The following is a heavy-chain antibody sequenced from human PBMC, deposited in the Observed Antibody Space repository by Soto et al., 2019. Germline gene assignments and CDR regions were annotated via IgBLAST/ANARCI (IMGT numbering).Heavy chain of an antibody. CDR3: ARYRCKYQGAIDD. Sequence: QVQLVESGGGLVQPGRSLRLSCAASGFTLSHYGIHWVRQAPGKGLEWLAVISYDGSNKHYADSVKGRFTVSRAKSKNTLQLQMNSPRAEAAAVYSCARYRCKYQGAIDDWGQGTLVTVSS. V-gene: IGHV3-30*03. CDR1: GFTLSHYG. D-gene: IGHD2-2*01. CDR2: ISYDGSNK. J-gene: IGHJ4*02.